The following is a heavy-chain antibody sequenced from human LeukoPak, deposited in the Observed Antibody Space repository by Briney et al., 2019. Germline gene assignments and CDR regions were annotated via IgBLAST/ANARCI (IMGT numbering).Heavy chain of an antibody. D-gene: IGHD3-22*01. CDR2: IIPIFSTA. Sequence: SVEVSCKASGGTFNNYAISWVRQAPGQGLEWMGGIIPIFSTANYAQKFQGRVTIIADESTTTAYMELSSLRSEDTADYYCARGDYNSHYNMDVWGQGTTVIVSS. V-gene: IGHV1-69*13. CDR1: GGTFNNYA. CDR3: ARGDYNSHYNMDV. J-gene: IGHJ6*02.